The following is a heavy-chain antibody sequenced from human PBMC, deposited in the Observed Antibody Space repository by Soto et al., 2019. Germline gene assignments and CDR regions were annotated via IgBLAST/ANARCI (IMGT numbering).Heavy chain of an antibody. CDR2: IYYSGST. Sequence: SETLSLTCTVSGGSISSGGYYWSWIRQHPGKGLEWIGYIYYSGSTYYNPSLKSRVTISVDTSKNQFSLKLSSVTAADTAVYYRASWRGGYCSGGSYRTHRFLIDPWGQGTLVTVS. D-gene: IGHD2-15*01. CDR1: GGSISSGGYY. CDR3: ASWRGGYCSGGSYRTHRFLIDP. J-gene: IGHJ5*02. V-gene: IGHV4-31*03.